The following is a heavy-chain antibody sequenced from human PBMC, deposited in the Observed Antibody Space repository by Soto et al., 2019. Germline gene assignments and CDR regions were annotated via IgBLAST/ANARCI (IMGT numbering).Heavy chain of an antibody. D-gene: IGHD6-13*01. CDR3: ARSKQLVLGRWFDP. V-gene: IGHV3-21*01. CDR2: ISSGSSYI. CDR1: GFTFSNYT. J-gene: IGHJ5*02. Sequence: PXVSLGLSCAASGFTFSNYTMNWVRQAPGKGLEWVSSISSGSSYIYYADTVKGRFTISRDNAKNSLYLQMNRLRAEDTALYYCARSKQLVLGRWFDPWGQGTLVTVSS.